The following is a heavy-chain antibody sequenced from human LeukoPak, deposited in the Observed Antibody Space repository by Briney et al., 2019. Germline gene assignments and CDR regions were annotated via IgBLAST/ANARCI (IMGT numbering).Heavy chain of an antibody. D-gene: IGHD3-22*01. Sequence: GGSLRLSCAASGFIFSSYWMHWVRQAPGKGLVWVSRINSDGSTATYADSVKGRFTISRDNSKNTLYLQMNSLRAEDTAVYYCANDGFDYYDTSGYSYFHYWGQGTLVTVPS. V-gene: IGHV3-74*01. J-gene: IGHJ4*02. CDR2: INSDGSTA. CDR1: GFIFSSYW. CDR3: ANDGFDYYDTSGYSYFHY.